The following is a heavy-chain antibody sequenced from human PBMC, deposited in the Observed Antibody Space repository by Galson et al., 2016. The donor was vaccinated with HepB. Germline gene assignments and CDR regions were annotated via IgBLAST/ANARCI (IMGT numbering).Heavy chain of an antibody. CDR3: ARHGAGVAMPLFYYGMDV. Sequence: QSGAEVKQPGESLKISCKGSGYSFTSYWIGWVRQMPGKGLEWMGIIYPADSDTRYSPSFQGQVTISVDKSISTAYLHWRSLKTSDTAMYYCARHGAGVAMPLFYYGMDVWGQGTTVTVFS. J-gene: IGHJ6*02. CDR1: GYSFTSYW. CDR2: IYPADSDT. D-gene: IGHD2-2*01. V-gene: IGHV5-51*01.